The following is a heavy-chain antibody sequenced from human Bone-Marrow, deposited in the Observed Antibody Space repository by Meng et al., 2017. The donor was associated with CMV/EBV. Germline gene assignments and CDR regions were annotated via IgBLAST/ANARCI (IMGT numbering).Heavy chain of an antibody. CDR2: ISSSGATI. CDR3: AIHRRGSDACDI. J-gene: IGHJ3*02. CDR1: GFTFSNFE. D-gene: IGHD1-14*01. V-gene: IGHV3-48*03. Sequence: GGSLKHSCAASGFTFSNFEVHWVRQAPGKGLEWISYISSSGATIYYADSVKGRFTISRDNAKNSLYLQMNSLRAEDTALYYCAIHRRGSDACDIWGQGEMVNVAS.